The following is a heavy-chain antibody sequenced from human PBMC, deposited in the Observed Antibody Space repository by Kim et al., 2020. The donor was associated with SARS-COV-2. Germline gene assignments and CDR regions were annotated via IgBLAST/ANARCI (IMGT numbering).Heavy chain of an antibody. J-gene: IGHJ1*01. CDR1: GYTVTYCY. Sequence: GGSLRLSCAASGYTVTYCYMGWVRQAPGKGLEWVSFIYSGGNTIYADTVKGRLITSRDHSKNTLYLQMNSLRAEDTAVYYCATVVVYYDAGDFMNWGQGTLVSVSS. V-gene: IGHV3-66*01. D-gene: IGHD3-22*01. CDR2: IYSGGNT. CDR3: ATVVVYYDAGDFMN.